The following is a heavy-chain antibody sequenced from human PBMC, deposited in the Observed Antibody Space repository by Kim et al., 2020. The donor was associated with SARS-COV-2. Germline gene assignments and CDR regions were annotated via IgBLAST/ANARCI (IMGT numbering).Heavy chain of an antibody. CDR2: INHSGST. CDR1: GGSFSGYY. V-gene: IGHV4-34*01. Sequence: SETLSLTCAVYGGSFSGYYWSWIRQPPGKGLEWIGEINHSGSTNYNPSLKSRVTISVDTSKNQFSLKLSSVTAADTAVYYCARYHEYSSSWNGGNDYWGQGTLVTVSS. D-gene: IGHD6-13*01. CDR3: ARYHEYSSSWNGGNDY. J-gene: IGHJ4*02.